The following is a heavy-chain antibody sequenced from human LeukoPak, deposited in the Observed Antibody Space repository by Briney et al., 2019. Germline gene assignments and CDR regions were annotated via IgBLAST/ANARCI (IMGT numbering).Heavy chain of an antibody. D-gene: IGHD4-11*01. CDR1: GFTVSGNY. V-gene: IGHV3-66*02. CDR3: ARSDYTNYPHALHHFDY. Sequence: PGGSLRLSCAASGFTVSGNYMSWVRQAPGKGLEWVSVIYTGGTAYYADSVKGRFTISRDNSRNSLYLQMNSLRAEDTAVYYCARSDYTNYPHALHHFDYWGQGTLVTVSS. J-gene: IGHJ4*02. CDR2: IYTGGTA.